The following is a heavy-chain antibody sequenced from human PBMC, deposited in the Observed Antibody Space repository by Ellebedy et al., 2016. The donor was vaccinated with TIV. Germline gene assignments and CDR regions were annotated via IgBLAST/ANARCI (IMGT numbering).Heavy chain of an antibody. CDR2: ISDSDTI. CDR1: GFTFSSYG. CDR3: ARDAMLWIFDS. Sequence: GESLKISCVASGFTFSSYGMHWVRQAPGKGLEWVSYISDSDTIYYADSVRGRFTISRDKAKKSVYLQMNSLTVEDTAIYYCARDAMLWIFDSWGQGTLVTVSS. J-gene: IGHJ4*02. V-gene: IGHV3-48*01. D-gene: IGHD2-2*01.